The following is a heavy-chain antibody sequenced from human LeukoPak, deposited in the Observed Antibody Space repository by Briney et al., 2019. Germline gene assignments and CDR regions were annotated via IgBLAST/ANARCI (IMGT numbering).Heavy chain of an antibody. Sequence: KPGGSLRLSCAASGFMFSSYSMNWVRQAPGKGLEWVSSISGRSEHILYADSVKGRFTISRDNAKNLLYLQMNSLRAEDTAVYYCAKEAARSLDYWGQGTLVTVSS. CDR2: ISGRSEHI. D-gene: IGHD6-6*01. J-gene: IGHJ4*02. CDR3: AKEAARSLDY. V-gene: IGHV3-21*01. CDR1: GFMFSSYS.